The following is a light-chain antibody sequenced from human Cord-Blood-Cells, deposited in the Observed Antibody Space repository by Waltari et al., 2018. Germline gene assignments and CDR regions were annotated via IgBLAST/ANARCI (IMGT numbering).Light chain of an antibody. CDR1: SSDVGGYNY. V-gene: IGLV2-14*01. Sequence: QSALTQPASVSGSPGQSNTISRTGPSSDVGGYNYVPWYQQHPGKAPKLLIYDVSNRPSGVSNRFSGSKSGNTASLTISGLQAEDEADYYCSSYTSSSTVVFGGGTKLTVL. CDR3: SSYTSSSTVV. J-gene: IGLJ2*01. CDR2: DVS.